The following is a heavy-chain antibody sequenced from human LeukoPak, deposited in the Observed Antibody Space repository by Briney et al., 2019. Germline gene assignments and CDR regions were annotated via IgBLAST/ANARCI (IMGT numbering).Heavy chain of an antibody. CDR2: ISGSGGIT. Sequence: GGSLRLSCAASGFTFSSYGMSWVRQAPGKGLEWVSGISGSGGITFYADSVKGRFTISRDNSKNTLFLQMNSLRAEDTAVYYCAKEAHLGDYSDYWGQGTLVTVSS. J-gene: IGHJ4*02. V-gene: IGHV3-23*01. D-gene: IGHD4-17*01. CDR1: GFTFSSYG. CDR3: AKEAHLGDYSDY.